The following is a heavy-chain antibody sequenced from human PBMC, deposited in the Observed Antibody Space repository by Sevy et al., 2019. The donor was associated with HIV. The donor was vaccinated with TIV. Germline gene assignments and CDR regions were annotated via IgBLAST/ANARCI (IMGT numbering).Heavy chain of an antibody. CDR3: ARGGGYCGGDCYSIDY. CDR1: GFTFSSYV. D-gene: IGHD2-21*02. CDR2: FWYDGIIK. J-gene: IGHJ4*02. Sequence: GGSLRLSCAASGFTFSSYVMHWVRQAPGKGLEWVALFWYDGIIKYYADSVKGRFTISRDNSKDKLFLQMNSLTPEDTAVYYCARGGGYCGGDCYSIDYWGQGALVTVSS. V-gene: IGHV3-33*08.